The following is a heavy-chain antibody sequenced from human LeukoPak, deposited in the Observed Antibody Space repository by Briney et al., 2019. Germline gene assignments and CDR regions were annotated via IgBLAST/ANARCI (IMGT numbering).Heavy chain of an antibody. CDR2: IRGSGGST. V-gene: IGHV3-23*01. Sequence: GGSLRLSCAASGFTFSTYAMSWVRQTPGKGLEWVSDIRGSGGSTNYADSVKGRFTISRDNSKNTLYLQMDSLRAEDTAVYCCAKGRSSWFSGSFDYWGQGTLVTASS. CDR1: GFTFSTYA. J-gene: IGHJ4*02. D-gene: IGHD6-19*01. CDR3: AKGRSSWFSGSFDY.